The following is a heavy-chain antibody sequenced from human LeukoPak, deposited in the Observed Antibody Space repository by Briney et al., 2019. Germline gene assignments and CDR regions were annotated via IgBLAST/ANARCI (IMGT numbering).Heavy chain of an antibody. CDR2: ISGSGGST. CDR3: AKDRAYGDYGTNWFDP. CDR1: GFTFSSYA. Sequence: PGGSLRLSCAASGFTFSSYAMSWVRQAPGKGLEWVSAISGSGGSTYYADSVKGRFTISRDNSKNTLYLQMNSLRAEDTAVYYCAKDRAYGDYGTNWFDPWGQGTLVTVSS. J-gene: IGHJ5*02. V-gene: IGHV3-23*01. D-gene: IGHD4-17*01.